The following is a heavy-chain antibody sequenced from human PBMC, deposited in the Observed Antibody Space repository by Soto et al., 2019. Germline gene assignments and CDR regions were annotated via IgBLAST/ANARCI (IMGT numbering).Heavy chain of an antibody. Sequence: GGSLRLSCAASGFTFSSYSMNWVRQAPGKGLEWVSSISSSSSYIYYADSVKGRFTISRDNAKNSLYLQMNSLRAEDTAVYYCASLLGGMRLSQDDAFDIWGQGTMVTVSS. CDR3: ASLLGGMRLSQDDAFDI. V-gene: IGHV3-21*01. CDR1: GFTFSSYS. CDR2: ISSSSSYI. D-gene: IGHD3-16*01. J-gene: IGHJ3*02.